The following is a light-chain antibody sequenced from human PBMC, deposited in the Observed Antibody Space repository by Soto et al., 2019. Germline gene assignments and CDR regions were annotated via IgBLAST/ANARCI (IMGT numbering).Light chain of an antibody. CDR2: EVS. V-gene: IGLV2-14*01. CDR3: NSYTTSRLVV. J-gene: IGLJ2*01. Sequence: QSALTQPASVSGSPGQSITISCTGTSSDVGAYNYVSWYQHHPGKVPKLMIYEVSNRPSGVSNRFSASKSGNTASLTISGLQAEDEADYYCNSYTTSRLVVFGGGTKLTVL. CDR1: SSDVGAYNY.